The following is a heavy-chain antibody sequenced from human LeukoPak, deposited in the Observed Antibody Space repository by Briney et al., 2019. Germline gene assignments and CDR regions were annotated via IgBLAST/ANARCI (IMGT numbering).Heavy chain of an antibody. D-gene: IGHD1-26*01. Sequence: ASVNVSCRASGYTFTGYYMHWVRQAPGQGLEGRGWINANSGGTNYAQKFKGRVTMTRDTSISTAYMELSRLRSDDTAVYYCARDKWELRAIDYWGQGTLVTVSS. V-gene: IGHV1-2*02. J-gene: IGHJ4*02. CDR2: INANSGGT. CDR1: GYTFTGYY. CDR3: ARDKWELRAIDY.